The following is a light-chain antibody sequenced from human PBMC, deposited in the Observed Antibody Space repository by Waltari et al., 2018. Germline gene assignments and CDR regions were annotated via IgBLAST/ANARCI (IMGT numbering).Light chain of an antibody. V-gene: IGLV2-11*01. CDR2: DVS. Sequence: QSALTQPRSVSGSPAQSVTISCTGTSSAVRGYKYVSWYQHHPGNAPKLMIFDVSQRPSGVPDRFSASKSGNTATLTISGLQAEDEADYYCCSFASTYSWIFGGGTKLTVL. J-gene: IGLJ2*01. CDR3: CSFASTYSWI. CDR1: SSAVRGYKY.